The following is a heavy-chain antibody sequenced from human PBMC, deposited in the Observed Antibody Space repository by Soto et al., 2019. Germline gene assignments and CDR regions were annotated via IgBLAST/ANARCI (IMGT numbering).Heavy chain of an antibody. J-gene: IGHJ4*02. CDR3: TRDDKPGWLQFPYFDY. Sequence: PGGSLRLSCTASGFTFGDYAMSWVRQAPGKGLEWVGFIRSKAYGGTTGYAASVKGRFTISRDDSKSIAYLQMNSLKTEDTAVYYCTRDDKPGWLQFPYFDYWGQGTLVTVSS. V-gene: IGHV3-49*04. CDR1: GFTFGDYA. D-gene: IGHD5-12*01. CDR2: IRSKAYGGTT.